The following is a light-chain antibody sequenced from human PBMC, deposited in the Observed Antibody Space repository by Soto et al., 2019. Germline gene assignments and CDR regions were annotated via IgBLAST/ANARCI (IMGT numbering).Light chain of an antibody. CDR1: STDVGGYNS. CDR3: WSYAGHRV. V-gene: IGLV2-11*01. J-gene: IGLJ2*01. Sequence: QSVLTQPRSVSGSPGQSVTISCTRTSTDVGGYNSVSWYQQHPGKAPKLMIYDVSKRPSGVPDRFSGSKSGNTASLTISGLQAEDEADFNYWSYAGHRVFGGGTKLTVL. CDR2: DVS.